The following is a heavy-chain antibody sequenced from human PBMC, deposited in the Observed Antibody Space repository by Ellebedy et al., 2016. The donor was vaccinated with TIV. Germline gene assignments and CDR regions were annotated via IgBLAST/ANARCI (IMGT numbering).Heavy chain of an antibody. Sequence: PGGSLRLSCGASGFTFSSFAMHLVRQAPGKGLEWLANINQDGNEKNHVDSVKGRFTISRDNAKTSLYLQMNSLRADDTALYYCARDAASGKTHYWGQGTLVTVSS. V-gene: IGHV3-7*01. CDR2: INQDGNEK. CDR3: ARDAASGKTHY. J-gene: IGHJ4*02. CDR1: GFTFSSFA. D-gene: IGHD6-13*01.